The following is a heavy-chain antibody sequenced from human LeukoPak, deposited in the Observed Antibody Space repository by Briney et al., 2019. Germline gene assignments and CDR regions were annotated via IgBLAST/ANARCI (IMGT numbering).Heavy chain of an antibody. Sequence: GSSVKVSCKASGGTFSSYAISWVRQDPGQGLEWMGRIIPILGIANYAQTFQGRVTITADKSTSTAYMELSSLRSEDTAVYYCALPGRDGDNGAWFDPWGQGTLVTVSP. J-gene: IGHJ5*02. CDR2: IIPILGIA. CDR1: GGTFSSYA. V-gene: IGHV1-69*04. D-gene: IGHD5-24*01. CDR3: ALPGRDGDNGAWFDP.